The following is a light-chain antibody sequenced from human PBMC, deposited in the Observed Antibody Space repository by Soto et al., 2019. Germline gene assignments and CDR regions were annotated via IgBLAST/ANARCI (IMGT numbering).Light chain of an antibody. CDR1: QGISRW. V-gene: IGKV1-12*01. CDR3: QQTSSFPLT. J-gene: IGKJ4*01. Sequence: IHMTQSPFSVSASVGYRVTITCRASQGISRWLDWYQQKTGKSPTLLIYKASNLQTGVPSRFRGSGYGTDFTLTISSLKNEDFETYYCQQTSSFPLTFGGGTKVDI. CDR2: KAS.